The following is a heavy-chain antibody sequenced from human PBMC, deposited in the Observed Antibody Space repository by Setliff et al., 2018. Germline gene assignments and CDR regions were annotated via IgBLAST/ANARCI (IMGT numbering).Heavy chain of an antibody. CDR1: GFTFSNAW. D-gene: IGHD6-19*01. CDR2: IKRITDSGTT. V-gene: IGHV3-15*01. J-gene: IGHJ6*02. Sequence: PGGSLRLSCTASGFTFSNAWVSWVRQAPGTGLEWGGRIKRITDSGTTDHAAPVKGRFTVSRDDSISTLYLQMNSLKTEDTAVYYCTTSPISSGWHSNFDYNMDVWGQGTTVTVSS. CDR3: TTSPISSGWHSNFDYNMDV.